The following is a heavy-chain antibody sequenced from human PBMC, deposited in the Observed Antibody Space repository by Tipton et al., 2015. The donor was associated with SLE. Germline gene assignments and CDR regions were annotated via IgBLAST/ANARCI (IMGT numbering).Heavy chain of an antibody. CDR1: GFTFTTYW. Sequence: SLRLSCAASGFTFTTYWMTWVRQAPGKGLEWVANIKQDGSERYYVDSVKGRFTILRDNAKSSLYLQMNSLRAEGTAVYYCVRGSAYNIWWGQGTLVTVSS. CDR2: IKQDGSER. J-gene: IGHJ4*02. D-gene: IGHD5-18*01. V-gene: IGHV3-7*03. CDR3: VRGSAYNIW.